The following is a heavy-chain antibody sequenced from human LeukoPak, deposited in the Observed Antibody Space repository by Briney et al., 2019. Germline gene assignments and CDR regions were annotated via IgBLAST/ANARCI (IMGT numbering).Heavy chain of an antibody. D-gene: IGHD6-13*01. Sequence: GGSLRLSCATSGFFFNSYWMTWVRQAPGKGLEWVANIRQDGDTKYYVDSVKGRFTISRDNAMNSLYLQMNSLRAEDTAIYYCARSLPYGTTWYGRSDFWGRGTLVTVSS. CDR2: IRQDGDTK. CDR1: GFFFNSYW. CDR3: ARSLPYGTTWYGRSDF. J-gene: IGHJ4*02. V-gene: IGHV3-7*03.